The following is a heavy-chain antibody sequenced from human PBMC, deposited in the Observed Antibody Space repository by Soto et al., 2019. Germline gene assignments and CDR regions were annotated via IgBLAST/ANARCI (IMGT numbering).Heavy chain of an antibody. J-gene: IGHJ4*01. CDR2: IAKDGSDI. CDR1: GFTFNLYG. V-gene: IGHV3-30*18. CDR3: AKAAAYDSSGYYYYFEY. D-gene: IGHD3-22*01. Sequence: PGGSLRLSCASSGFTFNLYGMHWVRQAPGKGLEWVAAIAKDGSDIHYTDSVKGRFTISRDNSENTLYLQMNSLTGDDSAVYYCAKAAAYDSSGYYYYFEYWGHGTLVTVSS.